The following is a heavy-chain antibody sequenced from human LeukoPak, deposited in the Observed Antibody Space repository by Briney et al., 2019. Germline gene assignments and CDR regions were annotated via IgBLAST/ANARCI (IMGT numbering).Heavy chain of an antibody. D-gene: IGHD2-15*01. CDR2: INWNGGNT. V-gene: IGHV3-20*04. J-gene: IGHJ4*02. Sequence: PGGSLRLSCAASGFTFDDYGMSWVRQAPGKGLEWVSGINWNGGNTGYADSVKGRFTISRDNAKNSLFLQMSSLRAEDTALYYCARDLLYCSGGTCYSAERYFDYWGQRTPVTVSS. CDR1: GFTFDDYG. CDR3: ARDLLYCSGGTCYSAERYFDY.